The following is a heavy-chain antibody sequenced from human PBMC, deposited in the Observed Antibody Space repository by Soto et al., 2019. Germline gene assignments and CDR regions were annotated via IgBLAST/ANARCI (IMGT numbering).Heavy chain of an antibody. Sequence: GGSLRLSCAASGFTFSSYAMSWVRQAPGKGLEWVSVISGSGGSTYYADSVKGRFTISRDISKNTLYLQMNSLRAEDTAVYYCAKTYSSSWYYFDYWGQGTLVTVSS. CDR1: GFTFSSYA. D-gene: IGHD6-13*01. V-gene: IGHV3-23*01. CDR2: ISGSGGST. J-gene: IGHJ4*02. CDR3: AKTYSSSWYYFDY.